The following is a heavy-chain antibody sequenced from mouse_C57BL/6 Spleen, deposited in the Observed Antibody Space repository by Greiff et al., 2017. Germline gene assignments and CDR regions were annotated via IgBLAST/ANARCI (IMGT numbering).Heavy chain of an antibody. V-gene: IGHV1-7*01. CDR3: ARGDYYGSGYFDY. CDR2: INPSSGYT. J-gene: IGHJ2*01. D-gene: IGHD1-1*01. Sequence: QVHVKQSGAELAKPGASVKLSCKASGYTFTSYWMHWVKQRPGQGLEWIGYINPSSGYTKYNQKFKDKATLTADKSSSTAYMQLSSLTYEDSAVYYCARGDYYGSGYFDYWGQGTTLTVSS. CDR1: GYTFTSYW.